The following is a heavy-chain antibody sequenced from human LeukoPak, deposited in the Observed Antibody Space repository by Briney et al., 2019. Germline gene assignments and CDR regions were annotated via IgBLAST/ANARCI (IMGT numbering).Heavy chain of an antibody. D-gene: IGHD4-23*01. J-gene: IGHJ4*02. Sequence: GRSLRLSCAASGFTFSSYGMHWVRQAPGKGLEWEAVISYDGSNKYYADSVKGRFTISRDNSKNTLYLQMNSLRAEDTAVYYCANSYGGWGQGTLVTVSS. V-gene: IGHV3-30*18. CDR3: ANSYGG. CDR2: ISYDGSNK. CDR1: GFTFSSYG.